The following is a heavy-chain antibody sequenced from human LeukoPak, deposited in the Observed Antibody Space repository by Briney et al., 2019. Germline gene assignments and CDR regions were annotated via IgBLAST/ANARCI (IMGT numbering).Heavy chain of an antibody. CDR3: AKDHANIVIVVAAPDY. CDR2: IRYDGSNK. Sequence: GGSLRLSCAASGFTFSSYGMHWVRQAPGKGLEWVAFIRYDGSNKYYADSVKGRFTISRDNSKNTLYLQMNSLRAEDTAVYYCAKDHANIVIVVAAPDYWGQGTLVTVSS. V-gene: IGHV3-30*02. CDR1: GFTFSSYG. J-gene: IGHJ4*02. D-gene: IGHD2/OR15-2a*01.